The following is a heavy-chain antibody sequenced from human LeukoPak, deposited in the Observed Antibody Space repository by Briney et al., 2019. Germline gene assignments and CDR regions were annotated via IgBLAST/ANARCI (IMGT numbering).Heavy chain of an antibody. V-gene: IGHV4-39*07. D-gene: IGHD6-19*01. CDR3: ARALGWYSAFDI. CDR2: IYYSGST. J-gene: IGHJ3*02. Sequence: SETLSLTCTVSGGSVSSTHYWGWIRQPPGKGLEWIGSIYYSGSTNYNPSLKSRVTISVDTSKIQFSLKLTSVTAADTAVYYCARALGWYSAFDIWGQGTMVTVSS. CDR1: GGSVSSTHY.